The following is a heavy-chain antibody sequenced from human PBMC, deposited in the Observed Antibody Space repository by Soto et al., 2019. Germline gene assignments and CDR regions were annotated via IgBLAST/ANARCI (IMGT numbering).Heavy chain of an antibody. CDR3: ARTRYNWKDKWGDYYYGMDV. V-gene: IGHV1-46*01. CDR2: INPSGGST. D-gene: IGHD1-20*01. CDR1: GYTFTSYY. Sequence: GASVKVSCKASGYTFTSYYMHWVRQAPGQGLEWMGIINPSGGSTSYAQKFQGRVTMTRDTSTSTVYMELSSLRSEDTAVYYCARTRYNWKDKWGDYYYGMDVWGQGTTVTVS. J-gene: IGHJ6*02.